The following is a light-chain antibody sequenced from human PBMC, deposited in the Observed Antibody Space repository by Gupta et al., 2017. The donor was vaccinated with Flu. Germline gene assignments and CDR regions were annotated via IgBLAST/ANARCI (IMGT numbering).Light chain of an antibody. CDR1: RSDVGSYTY. CDR2: DVS. V-gene: IGLV2-11*01. CDR3: CSYAGSYTFIYV. J-gene: IGLJ1*01. Sequence: HSALTQPRSVSGSLGQSVTISCTGSRSDVGSYTYVSWYQQHPGKAPKLMIYDVSKRPSGVPDRFSGSKSGNTASLTISGLQAEDEADYYCCSYAGSYTFIYVFGTGTKVTVL.